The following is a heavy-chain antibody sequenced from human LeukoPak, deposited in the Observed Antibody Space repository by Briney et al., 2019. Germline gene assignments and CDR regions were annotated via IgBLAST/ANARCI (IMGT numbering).Heavy chain of an antibody. CDR3: ARAIPSGSSGSGACDY. Sequence: SVEVSCKASGGTFSSYAISWVRQAPGQGLEWMGGIIPIFGTANYAQKFQGRVTITADKSTSTAYMELSSLRSEDTAVYYCARAIPSGSSGSGACDYWGQGTLVTVSS. J-gene: IGHJ4*02. D-gene: IGHD6-19*01. CDR2: IIPIFGTA. CDR1: GGTFSSYA. V-gene: IGHV1-69*06.